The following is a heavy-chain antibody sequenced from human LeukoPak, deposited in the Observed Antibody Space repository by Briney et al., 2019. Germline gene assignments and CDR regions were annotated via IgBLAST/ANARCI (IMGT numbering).Heavy chain of an antibody. CDR2: INVGNDNT. Sequence: ASVKVSCKASGYTFTSCLIHWVRQAPGQRLEWMGWINVGNDNTKYSQNFQGRVTITRDTSASTAYMELSSLRSEDTAVYYCARDSIWGSGTYGFDYWGQGALVTVSS. CDR3: ARDSIWGSGTYGFDY. CDR1: GYTFTSCL. V-gene: IGHV1-3*01. J-gene: IGHJ4*02. D-gene: IGHD1-26*01.